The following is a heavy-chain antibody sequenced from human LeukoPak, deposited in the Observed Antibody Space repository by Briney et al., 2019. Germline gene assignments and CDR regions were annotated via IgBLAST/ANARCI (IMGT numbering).Heavy chain of an antibody. D-gene: IGHD3-22*01. CDR2: VYYSGST. CDR3: ARQAYDSSGPLYYYGMDV. CDR1: GGSIISSSYY. V-gene: IGHV4-39*01. Sequence: SETLSLTCTVSGGSIISSSYYWGWVRQPPGKGLEWIGSVYYSGSTYYNPSLKSRVTMSVDTSKNQFSLELRSVTAADTAVYYCARQAYDSSGPLYYYGMDVWGQGTTVTVSS. J-gene: IGHJ6*02.